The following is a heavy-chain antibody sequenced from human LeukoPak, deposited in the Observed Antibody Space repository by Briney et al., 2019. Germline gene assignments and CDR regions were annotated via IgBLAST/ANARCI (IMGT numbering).Heavy chain of an antibody. CDR2: MNPNSGNT. Sequence: ASVTVSFKASGYTFTSYDINWVRQATGQGLEWMGWMNPNSGNTGYAQKFQGRVTMTRNTSLSTAYMELSSLRSEDTAVYYCARVSSGWAKKEAFDYWGQGTLVTVSS. CDR3: ARVSSGWAKKEAFDY. V-gene: IGHV1-8*01. D-gene: IGHD6-19*01. J-gene: IGHJ4*02. CDR1: GYTFTSYD.